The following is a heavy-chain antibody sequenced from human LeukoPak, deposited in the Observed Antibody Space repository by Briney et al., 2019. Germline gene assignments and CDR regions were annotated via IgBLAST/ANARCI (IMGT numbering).Heavy chain of an antibody. D-gene: IGHD4-17*01. CDR2: IYSGGST. V-gene: IGHV3-NL1*01. J-gene: IGHJ4*02. CDR3: ASGDYGDYGYFDY. CDR1: GFTFSSYG. Sequence: GGSLRLSCAASGFTFSSYGMHWVRQAPGKGLEWVSVIYSGGSTYYADSVKGRFTISRDNAKNSLYLQMNSLRAEDTAVYCCASGDYGDYGYFDYWGQGTLVTVSS.